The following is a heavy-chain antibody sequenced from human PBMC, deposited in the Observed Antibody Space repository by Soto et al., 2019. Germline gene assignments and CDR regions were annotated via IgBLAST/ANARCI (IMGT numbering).Heavy chain of an antibody. D-gene: IGHD3-10*01. V-gene: IGHV3-23*01. J-gene: IGHJ4*02. CDR1: GFSFRNYA. CDR3: ANGRATYGLLTHDY. CDR2: LTGSSSNT. Sequence: GGSLRLSCAASGFSFRNYAMSWVRQAPGKGLEWISTLTGSSSNTYYADSVKGRFAISRDNSRNTLYLQMNSLTAEDTAVYYCANGRATYGLLTHDYWGQGTLVTVSS.